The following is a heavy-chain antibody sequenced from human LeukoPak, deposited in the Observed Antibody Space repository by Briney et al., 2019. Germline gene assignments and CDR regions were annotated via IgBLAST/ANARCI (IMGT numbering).Heavy chain of an antibody. CDR3: ARDRVQIAAAGGNWFDP. Sequence: SETLSLTCAVSGGSISSGGYSWSWIRQPPGKGLEWIGYIYLSGSTYYNPSLKSRVTMSIDTSKNQFSLKLSSVTAADTAVYYCARDRVQIAAAGGNWFDPWGQGTLVTVSS. CDR2: IYLSGST. D-gene: IGHD6-13*01. V-gene: IGHV4-30-2*01. CDR1: GGSISSGGYS. J-gene: IGHJ5*02.